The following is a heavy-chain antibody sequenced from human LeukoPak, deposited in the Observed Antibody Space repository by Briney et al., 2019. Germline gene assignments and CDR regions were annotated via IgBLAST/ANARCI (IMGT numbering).Heavy chain of an antibody. CDR1: GSTFSNFG. Sequence: PGGSLRLSCAASGSTFSNFGMSWVRQAPEKGLEWVSSVTISGDNTYYAESVKGRFTISRDNSKGTLYLLMSSLRADDTAVYYCARGRGRNPSGYYYYMDVWGKGTTVTISS. CDR3: ARGRGRNPSGYYYYMDV. CDR2: VTISGDNT. V-gene: IGHV3-23*01. J-gene: IGHJ6*04. D-gene: IGHD3-16*01.